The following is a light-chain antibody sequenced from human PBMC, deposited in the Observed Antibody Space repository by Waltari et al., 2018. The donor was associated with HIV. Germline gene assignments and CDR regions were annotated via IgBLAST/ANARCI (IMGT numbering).Light chain of an antibody. CDR2: WAS. V-gene: IGKV4-1*01. Sequence: DIVMTQSPDSLAVSLGERATINCKSSQSVLYSSNNKNHIGWYQQKPGQPPRLLIYWASTRESGVPGRFSGSGSGTDFTLTISSLQAEDVAVYYCQQYYSSPWNFGPGTKVDIK. CDR1: QSVLYSSNNKNH. J-gene: IGKJ3*01. CDR3: QQYYSSPWN.